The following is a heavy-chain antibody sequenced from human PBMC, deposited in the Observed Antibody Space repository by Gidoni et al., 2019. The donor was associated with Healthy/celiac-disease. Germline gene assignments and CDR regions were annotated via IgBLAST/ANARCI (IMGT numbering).Heavy chain of an antibody. D-gene: IGHD5-18*01. CDR3: ARANVDTVYYYFDY. V-gene: IGHV4-39*01. J-gene: IGHJ4*02. CDR2: IYYSGST. Sequence: QLQLQESGPGLVKPSETLSLTCTVSGGSISSSSYYWGWIRQPPGKGLEWIGSIYYSGSTYYNPSLKSRVTISVDTPKNQFSLKLSSVTAADTAVYYCARANVDTVYYYFDYWGQGTLVTVSS. CDR1: GGSISSSSYY.